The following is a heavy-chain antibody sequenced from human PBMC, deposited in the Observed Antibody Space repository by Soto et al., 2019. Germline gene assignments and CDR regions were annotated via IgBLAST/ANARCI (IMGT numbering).Heavy chain of an antibody. J-gene: IGHJ6*02. Sequence: GGSLRLSCAASGFTFSSYEMNWVRQAPGKGLEWVSYISSSGSTIYYADSVKGRFTISRDNAKNSLYLQMNSLRAEDTAVYYCARGYFSSTSCYPILQPLDVWGQGTTVTVSS. CDR2: ISSSGSTI. D-gene: IGHD2-2*01. CDR1: GFTFSSYE. CDR3: ARGYFSSTSCYPILQPLDV. V-gene: IGHV3-48*03.